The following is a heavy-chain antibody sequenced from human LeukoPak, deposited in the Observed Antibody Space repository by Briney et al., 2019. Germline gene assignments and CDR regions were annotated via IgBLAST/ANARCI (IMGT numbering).Heavy chain of an antibody. D-gene: IGHD5-18*01. Sequence: GGSLTLSCAASGFTFSTCSMNWVRQAPGKGLEWVSYISSSGVTIYYADSVKGRLTISRDNAKNSLYLQMNSLRAEDTAVYYCARGHRSDTAMVGDYYYYMDVWGKGTTVTVSS. J-gene: IGHJ6*03. CDR1: GFTFSTCS. CDR3: ARGHRSDTAMVGDYYYYMDV. CDR2: ISSSGVTI. V-gene: IGHV3-48*01.